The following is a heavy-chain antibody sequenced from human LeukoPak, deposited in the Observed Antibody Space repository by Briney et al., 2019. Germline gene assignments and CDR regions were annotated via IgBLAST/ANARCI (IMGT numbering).Heavy chain of an antibody. CDR2: LNGDNT. D-gene: IGHD2-2*01. J-gene: IGHJ4*02. Sequence: PGGSLRLSCAASGFTFSNFAMSWIRQAPGKGLEWVSALNGDNTYYADSVKGRFTVSRDNSKNTLYLQMNSLTAEDTAVYYCARDLVVAAALFDYWGQGTLVTVSS. V-gene: IGHV3-23*01. CDR1: GFTFSNFA. CDR3: ARDLVVAAALFDY.